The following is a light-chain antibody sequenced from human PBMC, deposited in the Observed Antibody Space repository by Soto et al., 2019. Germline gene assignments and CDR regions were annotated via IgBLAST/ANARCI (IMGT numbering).Light chain of an antibody. CDR2: LGS. CDR3: MQALQTPPT. CDR1: QSLLHSNENNY. Sequence: DIVMTQSPLSLPVTPGEPASISCRSSQSLLHSNENNYLDWYLQKPGQSPQLLIYLGSNRASGVPDRFSGSGSGTDFTLKISRVEAEDVGVYYCMQALQTPPTFGQGTKVEIK. V-gene: IGKV2-28*01. J-gene: IGKJ1*01.